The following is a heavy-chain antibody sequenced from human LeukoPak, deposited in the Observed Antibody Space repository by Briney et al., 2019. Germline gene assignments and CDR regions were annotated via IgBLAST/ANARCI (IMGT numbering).Heavy chain of an antibody. CDR2: IVSSSHVT. CDR1: GFTFSDYS. J-gene: IGHJ4*02. V-gene: IGHV3-48*01. Sequence: PGGSLRLPCAASGFTFSDYSMNWVRQAPGKGPEWLSYIVSSSHVTHYADSVMGRFTISRDNSKNTLYLQMNSLRAEDTAVYFCARGQVCSGGSCFRLFDYWGQGTLVTVSS. CDR3: ARGQVCSGGSCFRLFDY. D-gene: IGHD2-15*01.